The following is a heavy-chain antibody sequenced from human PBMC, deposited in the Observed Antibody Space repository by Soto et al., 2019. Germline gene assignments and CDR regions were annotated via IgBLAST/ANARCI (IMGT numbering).Heavy chain of an antibody. J-gene: IGHJ4*02. D-gene: IGHD3-9*01. CDR3: LIKVTPLYDILTGSSPTYYFDY. Sequence: PGGSLRLSCAASGFTFSSYAMSWVRQAPGKGLEWVLAISGSGGSTNYADSVKGRFTISRDNSKNTLYLQLNSLRAEDMAVFYCLIKVTPLYDILTGSSPTYYFDYWGQGTLVTVSS. CDR2: ISGSGGST. V-gene: IGHV3-23*01. CDR1: GFTFSSYA.